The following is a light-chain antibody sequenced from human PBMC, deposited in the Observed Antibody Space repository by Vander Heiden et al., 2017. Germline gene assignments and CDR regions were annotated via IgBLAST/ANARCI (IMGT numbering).Light chain of an antibody. CDR2: GAS. CDR3: QQNNNWPPGT. CDR1: QSVSSN. J-gene: IGKJ3*01. V-gene: IGKV3-15*01. Sequence: VMTQSPATLAVSPGERATLSCRANQSVSSNLAWYQQKPGQAPRLLIYGASTRATGIPARFSGSGYGTEFTLTISSRQSEDFAVYYCQQNNNWPPGTFGHGTKVXIK.